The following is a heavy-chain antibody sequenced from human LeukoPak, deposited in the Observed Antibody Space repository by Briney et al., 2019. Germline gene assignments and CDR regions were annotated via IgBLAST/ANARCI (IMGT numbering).Heavy chain of an antibody. CDR3: ARVKEARHCDY. CDR1: GFTVRTNY. Sequence: GGSLRLSCAASGFTVRTNYMSWVRQAPGKGLEWGSIIYSGGSTYYADSVKGRFTISRDNSKNTMFLQMDSLRGEDTGIYYCARVKEARHCDYWGQGTLVTVSS. D-gene: IGHD6-6*01. J-gene: IGHJ4*02. CDR2: IYSGGST. V-gene: IGHV3-66*01.